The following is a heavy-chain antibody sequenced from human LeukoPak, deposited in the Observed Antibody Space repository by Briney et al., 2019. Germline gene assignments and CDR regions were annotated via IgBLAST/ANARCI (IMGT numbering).Heavy chain of an antibody. D-gene: IGHD3-10*01. Sequence: SETLSLTCTVSGGSTINYFRSWIRQPAGKGLEWIGHIYSSGTTHYNPSLNNRLTISLDTSKSQFSLHLNSVTAADTAVYYCARAEGSGSGAYTLDYWGQGILVTVSS. CDR1: GGSTINYF. CDR2: IYSSGTT. J-gene: IGHJ4*02. CDR3: ARAEGSGSGAYTLDY. V-gene: IGHV4-4*07.